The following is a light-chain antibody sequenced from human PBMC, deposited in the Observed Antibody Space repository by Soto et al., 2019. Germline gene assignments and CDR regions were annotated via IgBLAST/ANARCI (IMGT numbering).Light chain of an antibody. Sequence: DTHMTQSPSTLSASVGDRVTISCRASQNIFTYLAWYQQKPGKAPKLLIYKASTLKSGVPSRFSGSGSGTEFTLTISSLQPDDFATYYCQHYNSYSEEFGQGTKV. CDR1: QNIFTY. J-gene: IGKJ1*01. V-gene: IGKV1-5*03. CDR3: QHYNSYSEE. CDR2: KAS.